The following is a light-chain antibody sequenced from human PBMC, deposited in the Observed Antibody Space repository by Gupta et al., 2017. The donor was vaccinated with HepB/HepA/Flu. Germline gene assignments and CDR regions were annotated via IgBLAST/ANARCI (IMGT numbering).Light chain of an antibody. CDR2: SNN. CDR1: SSNIGSNT. CDR3: AAWDDSLNVVV. Sequence: SVLTQPPSASWTPVQRVTIPCSGSSSNIGSNTVNWYQQLPGTAPKLLIYSNNQRPSGVPDRFSGSKSGNSASLAISGLQSEDEADYYCAAWDDSLNVVVFGGGTKLTVL. V-gene: IGLV1-44*01. J-gene: IGLJ2*01.